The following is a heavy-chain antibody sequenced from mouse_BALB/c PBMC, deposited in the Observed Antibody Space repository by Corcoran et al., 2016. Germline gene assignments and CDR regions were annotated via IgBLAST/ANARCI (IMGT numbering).Heavy chain of an antibody. CDR2: IYWDDDK. CDR3: ARRHYGSSHHFDY. J-gene: IGHJ2*01. Sequence: QVTLKESGPGILQPSQTLSLTCSFSGFSLSTSGMGVSWIRQPSGKGLEWLAHIYWDDDKRYNPSLKSRLTISKDTSRNQVFLKITSVDTADTATYYCARRHYGSSHHFDYWGQGTTLTVSS. D-gene: IGHD1-1*01. CDR1: GFSLSTSGMG. V-gene: IGHV8-12*01.